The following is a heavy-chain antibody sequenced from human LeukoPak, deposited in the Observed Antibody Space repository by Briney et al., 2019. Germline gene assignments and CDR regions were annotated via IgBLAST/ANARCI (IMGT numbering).Heavy chain of an antibody. CDR2: IYPGNSDT. V-gene: IGHV5-51*01. CDR3: ARGTAMDLAPFDF. Sequence: GESLKISCKGSGYSFTTYWIGWVRHIPGKGLEWMGIIYPGNSDTRYSPSFQGQVTISADMSSSTAYLQWSSLEASDTAMYYCARGTAMDLAPFDFWGQGTLVTVSS. J-gene: IGHJ4*02. D-gene: IGHD5-18*01. CDR1: GYSFTTYW.